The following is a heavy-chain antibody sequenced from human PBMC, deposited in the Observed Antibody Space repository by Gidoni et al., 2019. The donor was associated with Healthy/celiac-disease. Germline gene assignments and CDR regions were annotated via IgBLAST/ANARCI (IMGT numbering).Heavy chain of an antibody. J-gene: IGHJ6*02. Sequence: EVQRVESGGVVVQPGGSLRLSCAASGFTFEDYTMHWVRQAPGKGLEWVSLISWDGGSTYYADSVKGRFTISRDNSKNSLYLQMNSLRTEDTALYYCAKDIGAPRPYYYYGMDVWGQGTTVTVSS. V-gene: IGHV3-43*01. CDR1: GFTFEDYT. CDR2: ISWDGGST. D-gene: IGHD1-26*01. CDR3: AKDIGAPRPYYYYGMDV.